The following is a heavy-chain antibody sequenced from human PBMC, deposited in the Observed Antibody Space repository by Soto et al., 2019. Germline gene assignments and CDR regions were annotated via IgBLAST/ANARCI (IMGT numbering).Heavy chain of an antibody. J-gene: IGHJ5*02. CDR1: GGTFGSDA. V-gene: IGHV1-69*06. CDR2: IIPIFGTT. Sequence: SVKVSCKASGGTFGSDAITWVRQAPGQGLEWVGRIIPIFGTTNYAQNLQGRVTISADKSTLTSYMELHSLTSDDTALYYCARERTDSGYYTNWLDPWGQGTKVTVYS. D-gene: IGHD3-22*01. CDR3: ARERTDSGYYTNWLDP.